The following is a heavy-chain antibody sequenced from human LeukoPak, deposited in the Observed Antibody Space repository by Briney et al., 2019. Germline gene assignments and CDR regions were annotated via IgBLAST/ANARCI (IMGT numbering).Heavy chain of an antibody. CDR3: ARGRYMDV. J-gene: IGHJ6*03. CDR2: MNPKSGDT. Sequence: ASVKVSXKTSGYIFIDYEISWVRQAPGQGLEWMGWMNPKSGDTGYEQKFQGRITITRDSSISTVYMELSSLRSEDTALYYCARGRYMDVWGKGTTVTVSS. V-gene: IGHV1-8*02. CDR1: GYIFIDYE.